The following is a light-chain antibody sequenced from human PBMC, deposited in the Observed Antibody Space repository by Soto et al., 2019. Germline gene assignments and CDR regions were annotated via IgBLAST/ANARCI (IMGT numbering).Light chain of an antibody. V-gene: IGLV2-14*01. J-gene: IGLJ1*01. CDR2: DVS. CDR1: SSDVGGYNY. Sequence: QSALTQPASVSGSPGQSITISCTGTSSDVGGYNYVSWYQQHPGKAPKLMIYDVSNRPSGVSNRFSGSKSSNTASLTISGLQAEDEAYYYCSSYTSSSPSFGTGTKLTVL. CDR3: SSYTSSSPS.